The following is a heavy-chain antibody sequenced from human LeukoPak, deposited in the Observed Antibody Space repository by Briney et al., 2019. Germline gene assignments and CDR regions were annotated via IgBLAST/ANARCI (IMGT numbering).Heavy chain of an antibody. CDR2: IYPGDSDS. Sequence: GESLKISCQGSGYTFTNYWIGWVRQLPGKGLEWMGRIYPGDSDSRYSPSFQGQVTISVDKSIITAYLQWSSLKASDTAMYYCARLLWFGESPYFDYWGQGTLVTVSS. CDR1: GYTFTNYW. D-gene: IGHD3-10*01. V-gene: IGHV5-51*01. J-gene: IGHJ4*02. CDR3: ARLLWFGESPYFDY.